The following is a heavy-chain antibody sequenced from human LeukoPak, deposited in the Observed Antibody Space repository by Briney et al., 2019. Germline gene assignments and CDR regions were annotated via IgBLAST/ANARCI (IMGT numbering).Heavy chain of an antibody. CDR1: GGSFSGYY. V-gene: IGHV4-34*01. CDR2: INHSGST. CDR3: ARQLRGGVDY. J-gene: IGHJ4*02. Sequence: SETLSLTCAVYGGSFSGYYWSWIRQPPGKGLEWIGEINHSGSTNYNPSLKSRVTISVDTSKNQFSLKLSSVTAADTAVYYCARQLRGGVDYWGQGTLVTVSS. D-gene: IGHD6-6*01.